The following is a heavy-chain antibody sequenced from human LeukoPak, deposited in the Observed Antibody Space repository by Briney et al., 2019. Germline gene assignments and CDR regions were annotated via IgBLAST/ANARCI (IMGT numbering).Heavy chain of an antibody. J-gene: IGHJ4*02. D-gene: IGHD3-10*01. V-gene: IGHV3-7*01. Sequence: GGSLRLSCAGSGFTFNRYWTTWVRQAPGKGLEWVANIKEDGNQIYYVDSVKGRFTISRDNAKNSLYLQMNSLRVEDTAVYFCVRDTYGPSDSWGQGTLVTVSS. CDR3: VRDTYGPSDS. CDR2: IKEDGNQI. CDR1: GFTFNRYW.